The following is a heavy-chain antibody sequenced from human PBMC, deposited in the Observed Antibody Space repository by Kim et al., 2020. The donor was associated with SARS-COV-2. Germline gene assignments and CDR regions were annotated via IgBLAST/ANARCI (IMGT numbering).Heavy chain of an antibody. CDR2: TYYSGST. J-gene: IGHJ4*02. D-gene: IGHD3-3*01. CDR3: ARGRITIFGVVTVFDY. Sequence: SETLSLTCTVSGGSISSGGYYWSWIRQHPGKGLEWIGYTYYSGSTYYNPSLKSRVTISVDTSKNQFSLKLSSVTAADAAVYYCARGRITIFGVVTVFDYRGQGTLVTLSP. V-gene: IGHV4-31*03. CDR1: GGSISSGGYY.